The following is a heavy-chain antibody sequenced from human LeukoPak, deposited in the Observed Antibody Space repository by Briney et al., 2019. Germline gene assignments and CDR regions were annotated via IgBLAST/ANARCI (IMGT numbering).Heavy chain of an antibody. CDR3: ARARIVGTIWYFDF. D-gene: IGHD1-26*01. CDR1: GFTFSDYY. Sequence: PGGSLRLSCAASGFTFSDYYMSWIRQAPGKGLEWVSYISSSSSYTNYADSVKGRFTISRDNAKNSLYLQMNSLRAEDTAVYYCARARIVGTIWYFDFWGRGTLVTVSS. J-gene: IGHJ2*01. CDR2: ISSSSSYT. V-gene: IGHV3-11*03.